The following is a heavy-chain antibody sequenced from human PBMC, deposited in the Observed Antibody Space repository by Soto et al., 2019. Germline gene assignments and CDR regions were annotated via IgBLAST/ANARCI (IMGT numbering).Heavy chain of an antibody. Sequence: QVQLVQSGVEVKKPGASVKVSCKAMGYTFTNYGLSWVRQAPGEGLEWLGWISAYNGHTNQAHKVQDRVTLTTDTSASTAYVELRSLTSDETAVDYCVRGDGGYCDHWGQGTVVLVSS. CDR2: ISAYNGHT. V-gene: IGHV1-18*01. CDR1: GYTFTNYG. J-gene: IGHJ4*02. D-gene: IGHD3-16*01. CDR3: VRGDGGYCDH.